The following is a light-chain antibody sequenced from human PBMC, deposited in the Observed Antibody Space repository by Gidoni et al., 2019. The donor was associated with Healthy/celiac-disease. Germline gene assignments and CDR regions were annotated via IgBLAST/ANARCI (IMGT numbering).Light chain of an antibody. CDR3: QQYGSSPLIT. Sequence: EIGLTQSPGPMSLSPGERATLSCRASQSVSSSYLAWYQQKPGQAPRLLIYGASSRATGIPDRFSGSGSGTDFTLTISRLEPEDFAVYYCQQYGSSPLITFXQXTRLEIK. CDR1: QSVSSSY. V-gene: IGKV3-20*01. J-gene: IGKJ5*01. CDR2: GAS.